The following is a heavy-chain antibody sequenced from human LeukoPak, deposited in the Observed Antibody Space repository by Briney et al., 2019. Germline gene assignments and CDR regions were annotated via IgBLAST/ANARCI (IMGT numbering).Heavy chain of an antibody. V-gene: IGHV4-34*01. Sequence: SEALSLTCAVYGGSFSGYYWSWIRQPPGKGLEWIGEINHSGSTNYNPSLKSRVTISVDTSKNQFSLKLSSVTAADTAVYYCARGFADFWSGYYKAPGYGMDVWGQGTTVTVSS. J-gene: IGHJ6*02. CDR2: INHSGST. CDR3: ARGFADFWSGYYKAPGYGMDV. D-gene: IGHD3-3*01. CDR1: GGSFSGYY.